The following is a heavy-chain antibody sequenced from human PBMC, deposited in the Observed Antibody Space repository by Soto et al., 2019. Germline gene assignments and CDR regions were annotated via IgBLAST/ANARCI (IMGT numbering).Heavy chain of an antibody. CDR1: GDSISSGGYY. J-gene: IGHJ4*02. D-gene: IGHD1-7*01. CDR3: ARVKGGTTRRAFDS. Sequence: QVQLQESGPGLVKPSQTLSLTCTVSGDSISSGGYYWSWIRPPPGKGLEWIGYIYDNGGAYYSPSLRGRVVISLDRSENQFSLRLSSVTAADTAVYYCARVKGGTTRRAFDSWGQGTLVTVSS. CDR2: IYDNGGA. V-gene: IGHV4-31*03.